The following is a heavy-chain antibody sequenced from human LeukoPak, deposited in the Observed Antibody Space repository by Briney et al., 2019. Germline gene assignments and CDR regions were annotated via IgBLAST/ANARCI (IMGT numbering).Heavy chain of an antibody. CDR2: IYYDGST. V-gene: IGHV4-59*01. CDR3: ARGGASSKFFDA. J-gene: IGHJ4*02. CDR1: GVSISNYY. D-gene: IGHD6-6*01. Sequence: PSETLSLTCSVSGVSISNYYWSWIRQPAGKGLEWIAFIYYDGSTNYNPSLKSRATISVDTSKNQYSLNLSSVTPADTAVYYCARGGASSKFFDAWGQGTLVTVSS.